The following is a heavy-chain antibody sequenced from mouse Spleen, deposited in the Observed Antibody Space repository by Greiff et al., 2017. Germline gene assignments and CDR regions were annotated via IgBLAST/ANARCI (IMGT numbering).Heavy chain of an antibody. CDR3: ARPFITTVVATDYYAMDY. Sequence: EVKLVESGAELVKPGASVKLSCTASGFNIKDYYMHWVKQRTEQGLEWIGRIDPEDGDTKYAPKFQGKATITADTSSNTAYLQLSSLTSEDTAVYYCARPFITTVVATDYYAMDYWGQGTSVTVSS. J-gene: IGHJ4*01. CDR2: IDPEDGDT. D-gene: IGHD1-1*01. V-gene: IGHV14-2*01. CDR1: GFNIKDYY.